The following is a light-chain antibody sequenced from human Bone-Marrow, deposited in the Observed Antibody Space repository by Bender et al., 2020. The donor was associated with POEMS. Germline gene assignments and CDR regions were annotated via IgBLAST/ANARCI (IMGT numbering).Light chain of an antibody. J-gene: IGLJ2*01. CDR2: EVS. V-gene: IGLV2-8*01. CDR3: SSYRSSSTIV. Sequence: QSALTQPPSASGSPGQSVTMSCTGTSSDVGGYNYVSWYQQHPGKAPKLMIYEVSKRPSGVPDRFSGSKSGNTASLTISGLQAEDAADYYCSSYRSSSTIVFGGGTKLTVL. CDR1: SSDVGGYNY.